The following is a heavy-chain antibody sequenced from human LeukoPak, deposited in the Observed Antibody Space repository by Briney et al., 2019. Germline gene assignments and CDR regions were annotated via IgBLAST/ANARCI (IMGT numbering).Heavy chain of an antibody. D-gene: IGHD2-15*01. Sequence: PSETLSLTCSVSGGSISSSSYYWGWIRQPPGKGLEWIGSIYYSGSTYYNPSLKSRVTISVDTSKNQFSLKLSSVTAADTAVYYCARKIVVVVAAANWFDPWGQGTLVTVSS. V-gene: IGHV4-39*01. CDR3: ARKIVVVVAAANWFDP. CDR2: IYYSGST. CDR1: GGSISSSSYY. J-gene: IGHJ5*02.